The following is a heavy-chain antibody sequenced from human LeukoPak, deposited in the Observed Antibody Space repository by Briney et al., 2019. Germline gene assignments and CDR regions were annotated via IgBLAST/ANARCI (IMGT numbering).Heavy chain of an antibody. D-gene: IGHD6-19*01. CDR1: GGTFSSYA. CDR3: ARDGAVAGHDAFDI. J-gene: IGHJ3*02. Sequence: SVKVSCKASGGTFSSYAISWVRQAPGQGLEWMGRIIPILGIANYAQKFQGRVTITADKSTSTGYMELSSLRSEDTAVYYCARDGAVAGHDAFDIWGQGTMVTVSS. CDR2: IIPILGIA. V-gene: IGHV1-69*04.